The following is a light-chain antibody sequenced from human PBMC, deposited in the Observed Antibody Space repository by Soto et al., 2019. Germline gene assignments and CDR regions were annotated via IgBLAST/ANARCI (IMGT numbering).Light chain of an antibody. CDR1: QSVGSN. CDR2: GAS. Sequence: EIVMTQSPVTLSVSPGERATLSCRASQSVGSNFAWYQQKPGQAPRLLIYGASIRATGIPARFSGSGSGTEFTLTINKLQSEDFAVYYCQQYNSWLTWTFGQGTKVDNK. CDR3: QQYNSWLTWT. V-gene: IGKV3-15*01. J-gene: IGKJ1*01.